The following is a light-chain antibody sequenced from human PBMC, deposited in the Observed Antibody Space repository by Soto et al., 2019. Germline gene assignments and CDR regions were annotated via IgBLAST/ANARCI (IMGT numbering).Light chain of an antibody. CDR2: DAS. Sequence: EIVWPQSPGPLYVSPGERATLSCRASQSVRSSYFAWYQQKPGQAPRLLIYDASSRATGIPDRFSGSGSGTDFTLTISRLEPEDFAVYYCQQYGISHITFGQGTRLEIK. V-gene: IGKV3-20*01. CDR1: QSVRSSY. CDR3: QQYGISHIT. J-gene: IGKJ5*01.